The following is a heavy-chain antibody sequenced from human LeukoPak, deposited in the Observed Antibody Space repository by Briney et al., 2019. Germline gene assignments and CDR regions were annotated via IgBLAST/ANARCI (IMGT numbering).Heavy chain of an antibody. CDR2: IYHSGNT. D-gene: IGHD6-19*01. Sequence: PSETLSLTCTVSGASMSSNYWSWIRQPPGKGLEWIGYIYHSGNTNYSPSLESRVTMSVDESKNQFSLSVHLSAADTAVYYCASTRRAAVAGRFDSWGQGTLVTVSS. V-gene: IGHV4-4*09. J-gene: IGHJ4*02. CDR3: ASTRRAAVAGRFDS. CDR1: GASMSSNY.